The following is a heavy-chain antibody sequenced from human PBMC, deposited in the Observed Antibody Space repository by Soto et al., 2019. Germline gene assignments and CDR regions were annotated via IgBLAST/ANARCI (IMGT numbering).Heavy chain of an antibody. CDR3: AKGGPTMVRGRHAFDI. V-gene: IGHV3-30*18. CDR2: ISYDGSNK. Sequence: GGSLRLSCAASGFTFSSYGMHWVRQAPGKGLEWVAVISYDGSNKYYVDSVKGRFTISRDNSKNTLYLQMNSLRAEDTAVYYCAKGGPTMVRGRHAFDIWGQGTMVTVSS. CDR1: GFTFSSYG. J-gene: IGHJ3*02. D-gene: IGHD3-10*01.